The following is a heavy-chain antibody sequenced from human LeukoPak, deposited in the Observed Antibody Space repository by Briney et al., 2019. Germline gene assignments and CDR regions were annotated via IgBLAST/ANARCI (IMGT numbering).Heavy chain of an antibody. CDR1: GASISNSDRY. D-gene: IGHD5-18*01. CDR3: ARGHSHPED. CDR2: IYYSGIT. Sequence: SETLSLTCTVSGASISNSDRYWGWIRQPPGKGLEWIGSIYYSGITYHNPSLKSRVTISVDTSKNHFSLKMSSVTAADTAVYYCARGHSHPEDWGQGALVTVSS. J-gene: IGHJ4*02. V-gene: IGHV4-39*02.